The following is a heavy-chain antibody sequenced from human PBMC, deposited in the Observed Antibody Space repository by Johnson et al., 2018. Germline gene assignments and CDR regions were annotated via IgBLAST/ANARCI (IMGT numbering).Heavy chain of an antibody. CDR2: ISYDGSNK. CDR1: GFTFSSYA. CDR3: ASGPAGYAFDI. D-gene: IGHD3-10*01. Sequence: QVQLQESGGGVVQPGRSLRLSCAASGFTFSSYAMHWVRQAPGQGLEWVAVISYDGSNKYYADSVKGRFTISRDNSKKTLYLQMNSLRAEDTAVYYCASGPAGYAFDIWGQGTMVTVSS. J-gene: IGHJ3*02. V-gene: IGHV3-30-3*01.